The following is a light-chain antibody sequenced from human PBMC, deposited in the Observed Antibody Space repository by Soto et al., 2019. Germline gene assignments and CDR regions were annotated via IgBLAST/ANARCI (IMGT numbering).Light chain of an antibody. Sequence: SVLTQPPSASGTPGRRVTISCSGSSSNIGSNYVYWYQQFPGTAPKLLIYRNNQRPSGVPDRFSGSKSGTSASLAISGHRSEDEADYYCAAWDDSLSGFYVFGTGTKVTVL. J-gene: IGLJ1*01. CDR1: SSNIGSNY. CDR3: AAWDDSLSGFYV. CDR2: RNN. V-gene: IGLV1-47*01.